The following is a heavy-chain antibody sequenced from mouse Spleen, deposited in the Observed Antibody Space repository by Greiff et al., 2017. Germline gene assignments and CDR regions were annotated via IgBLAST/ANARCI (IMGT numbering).Heavy chain of an antibody. Sequence: QVQLKESGPGILQSSQTLSLTCSFSGFSLSTSGMGVSWIRQPSGKGLEWLAHIYWDDDKRYNPSLKSRLTISKDTSRNQVFLKITSVDTADTATYYCARDYYGSSGFAYWGQGTLVTVSA. J-gene: IGHJ3*01. V-gene: IGHV8-12*01. CDR3: ARDYYGSSGFAY. CDR1: GFSLSTSGMG. D-gene: IGHD1-1*01. CDR2: IYWDDDK.